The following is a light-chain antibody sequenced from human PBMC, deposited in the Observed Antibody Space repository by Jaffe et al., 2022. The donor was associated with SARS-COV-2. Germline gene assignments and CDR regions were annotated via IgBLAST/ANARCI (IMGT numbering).Light chain of an antibody. V-gene: IGKV1-27*01. J-gene: IGKJ2*01. CDR2: AAS. CDR1: QGISNY. CDR3: QKYNSAPPYT. Sequence: DIQMTQSPSSLSASVGDRVTVTCRASQGISNYLAWYQQKPGQVPKLLIYAASTLQSGVPSRFSGSGSGTDFTLTISSLRPEDVATYYCQKYNSAPPYTFGQGTKLEIK.